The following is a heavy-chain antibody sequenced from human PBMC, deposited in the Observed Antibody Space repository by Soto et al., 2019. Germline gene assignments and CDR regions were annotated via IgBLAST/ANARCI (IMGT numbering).Heavy chain of an antibody. D-gene: IGHD5-12*01. CDR3: AKLHTNIAATIKYFDY. J-gene: IGHJ4*02. CDR1: GFTFSSYA. V-gene: IGHV3-23*01. Sequence: GGSLRLSCAASGFTFSSYAMSWVRQAPGKGLEWVSAISGSGGSTYYADSVKGRFTISRDNSKNTLYLQMNSLRAEDTAVYYCAKLHTNIAATIKYFDYWGQGTLVTVSS. CDR2: ISGSGGST.